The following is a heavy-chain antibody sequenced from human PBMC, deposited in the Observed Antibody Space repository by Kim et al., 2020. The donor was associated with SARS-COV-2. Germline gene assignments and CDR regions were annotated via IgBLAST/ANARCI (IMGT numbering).Heavy chain of an antibody. Sequence: SETLSLTCTVSGGSISSYYWSWIRQPPGKGLEWIGYIYYSGSTNYNPSLKSRVTISVDTSKNQFSLKLSSVTAADTAVYYCARGFDYWGKGTLVTVSS. CDR1: GGSISSYY. CDR3: ARGFDY. CDR2: IYYSGST. V-gene: IGHV4-59*13. J-gene: IGHJ4*02.